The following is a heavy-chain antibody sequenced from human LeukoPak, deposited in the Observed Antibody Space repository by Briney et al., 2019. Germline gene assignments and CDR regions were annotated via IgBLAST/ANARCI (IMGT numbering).Heavy chain of an antibody. Sequence: SETLSLTCTVSGGSISSYYWSWIRQPAGKGLEWIGRIYTSGSTNYNPSLKSRVTMSVDTSKNQFSLKLSSVTAADTAVYYCARGGIRQWLVLDHFDYWGQGTLVTVSS. CDR1: GGSISSYY. CDR2: IYTSGST. D-gene: IGHD6-19*01. CDR3: ARGGIRQWLVLDHFDY. J-gene: IGHJ4*02. V-gene: IGHV4-4*07.